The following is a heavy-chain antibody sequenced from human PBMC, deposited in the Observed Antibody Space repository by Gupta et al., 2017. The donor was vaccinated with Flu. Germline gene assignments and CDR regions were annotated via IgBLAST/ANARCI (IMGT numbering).Heavy chain of an antibody. J-gene: IGHJ6*02. V-gene: IGHV4-39*01. CDR1: GVSITSTNYY. D-gene: IGHD4-17*01. CDR2: VYYSVTT. Sequence: QLQLQESGPGLVKPSETLSLTCTVSGVSITSTNYYWGWIRQPPGKGLEWIVSVYYSVTTYYNPSLKSRVTISADTSKNQFSLKLSSVTAADTAVYYCARGDYGGYNHFYYGIDVWGQGTSVTVSS. CDR3: ARGDYGGYNHFYYGIDV.